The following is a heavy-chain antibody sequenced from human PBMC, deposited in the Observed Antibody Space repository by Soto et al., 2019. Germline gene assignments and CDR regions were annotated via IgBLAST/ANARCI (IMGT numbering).Heavy chain of an antibody. CDR1: GFTVSSNY. D-gene: IGHD3-22*01. V-gene: IGHV3-66*04. CDR2: IYSGGST. J-gene: IGHJ4*02. CDR3: ARRGDSSGYYYYFDY. Sequence: GESLKISCAASGFTVSSNYMSWVRQAPGKGLEWVSVIYSGGSTYYADSVKGRFTISRDNSKNTLYLQMNSLRAEDTAVYYCARRGDSSGYYYYFDYWGQGTLVTVSS.